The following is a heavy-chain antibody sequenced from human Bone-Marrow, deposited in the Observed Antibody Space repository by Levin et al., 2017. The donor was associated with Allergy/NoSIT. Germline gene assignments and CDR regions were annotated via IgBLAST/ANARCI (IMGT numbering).Heavy chain of an antibody. D-gene: IGHD3-10*01. Sequence: GGSLRLSCAASGFTFSSYAMQWVRQAPGKGLEWVASISYDGSYIYYADSVKGRFTISRDNSKNTLYLQMNSLRPEETAVYYCARDPAAHYAGSFFDYWGQGTLVTVSS. CDR3: ARDPAAHYAGSFFDY. V-gene: IGHV3-30*04. J-gene: IGHJ4*02. CDR1: GFTFSSYA. CDR2: ISYDGSYI.